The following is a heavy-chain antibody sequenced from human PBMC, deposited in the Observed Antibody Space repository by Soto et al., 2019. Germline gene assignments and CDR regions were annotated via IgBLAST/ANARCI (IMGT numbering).Heavy chain of an antibody. CDR2: ISPKSGGT. CDR3: ARPTVYIRDWYSFDL. Sequence: QVQLVQSGAEVKKPGASVKVSCEASGYTFIDYYMHWVRQAPGQGFEWMGRISPKSGGTNYAQKFQGRVTMTWYTSLTTAYMELNSLMSEDTVVYYCARPTVYIRDWYSFDLWGQGPLVTVSA. V-gene: IGHV1-2*05. J-gene: IGHJ4*02. D-gene: IGHD6-19*01. CDR1: GYTFIDYY.